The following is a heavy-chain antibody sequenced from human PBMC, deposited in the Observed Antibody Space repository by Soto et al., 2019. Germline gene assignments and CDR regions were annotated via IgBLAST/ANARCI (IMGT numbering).Heavy chain of an antibody. J-gene: IGHJ4*02. V-gene: IGHV1-69*12. CDR3: AREAVGATWDY. Sequence: QVQLVQSGAEVKRPGSSVKVSCKASGGTFSSYVFDWVRQTPGQGLEWMGRIIPMFGTTDYAQKFQGRVTITADESTTTAYMGLSSLRSDDTAVYYCAREAVGATWDYWGQGTLVTVSS. CDR2: IIPMFGTT. CDR1: GGTFSSYV. D-gene: IGHD1-26*01.